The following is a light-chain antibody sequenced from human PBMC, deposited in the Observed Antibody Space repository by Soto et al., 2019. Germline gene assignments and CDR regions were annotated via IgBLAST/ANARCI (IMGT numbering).Light chain of an antibody. J-gene: IGKJ1*01. CDR2: DAS. Sequence: EILLTQSPATLSLSPGERATLSCRASQSVSSYLAWYQQKPGQAPRLLIYDASNRATGIPARFSGSGSGTDFTLTISSLEPEEFAVYYCQQRSNWPTFGQGTKVEIK. CDR3: QQRSNWPT. V-gene: IGKV3-11*01. CDR1: QSVSSY.